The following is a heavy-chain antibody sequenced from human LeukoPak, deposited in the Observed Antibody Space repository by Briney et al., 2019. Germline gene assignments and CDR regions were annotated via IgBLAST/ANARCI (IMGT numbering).Heavy chain of an antibody. D-gene: IGHD6-13*01. CDR3: TRDPMGIAAAGYYYYYMDV. J-gene: IGHJ6*03. CDR2: IRSKAYGGTT. V-gene: IGHV3-49*04. Sequence: GGSLRLSCTASGFTFGVYAMSWVRQAPGKGLGWGGFIRSKAYGGTTKYAASVKGRFTISRDDSKSIAYLQMNSLKTEDTTVYYCTRDPMGIAAAGYYYYYMDVWGKGTTVTVSS. CDR1: GFTFGVYA.